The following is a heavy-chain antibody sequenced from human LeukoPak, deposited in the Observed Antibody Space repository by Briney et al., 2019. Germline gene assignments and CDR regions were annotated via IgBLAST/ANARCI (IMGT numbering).Heavy chain of an antibody. CDR3: ARELRYFDWLLSTWWFDP. Sequence: SETLSLTCTVSGGSISSYFWSWIRQPPGKGLEWIGYIYSSGNTNYNPSLKSRVTISVDRSKNQFSLKLSSVTAADTAVYYCARELRYFDWLLSTWWFDPWGQGTLVTVSS. CDR2: IYSSGNT. V-gene: IGHV4-59*12. CDR1: GGSISSYF. J-gene: IGHJ5*02. D-gene: IGHD3-9*01.